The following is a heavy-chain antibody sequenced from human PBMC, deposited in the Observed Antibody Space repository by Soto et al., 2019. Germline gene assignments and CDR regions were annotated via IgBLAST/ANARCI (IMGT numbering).Heavy chain of an antibody. J-gene: IGHJ5*02. Sequence: SETLSLTCIVSGASISSRSSYWGWIRQPPGKGLEWVGTFYSGSTYNNPSLKSRVTISVDTSKNQFSLKLSSVAAEDKAIYYCATARGIAVGGSFDNWGQGTLVTVSS. V-gene: IGHV4-39*01. D-gene: IGHD6-13*01. CDR2: FYSGST. CDR1: GASISSRSSY. CDR3: ATARGIAVGGSFDN.